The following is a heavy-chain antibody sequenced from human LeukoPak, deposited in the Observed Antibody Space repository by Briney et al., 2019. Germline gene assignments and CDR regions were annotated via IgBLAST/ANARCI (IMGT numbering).Heavy chain of an antibody. CDR3: VEGIFDY. CDR1: GVSGVTFSNYA. D-gene: IGHD3-10*01. J-gene: IGHJ4*02. CDR2: ISGSGHTT. Sequence: GASLRLSCAASGVSGVTFSNYALNWVRQAPGKGLEWVSDISGSGHTTNYADSVKGRFSISRDNSKTTLYLQMGSLRVEDTAVYYCVEGIFDYWGQGTLVTVSS. V-gene: IGHV3-23*01.